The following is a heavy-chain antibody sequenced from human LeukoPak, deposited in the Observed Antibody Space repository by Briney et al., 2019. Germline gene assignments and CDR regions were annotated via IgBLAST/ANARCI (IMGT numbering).Heavy chain of an antibody. CDR2: INPSGGST. CDR3: AKAGSSWYSVSYYYMDV. V-gene: IGHV1-46*01. J-gene: IGHJ6*03. D-gene: IGHD6-13*01. Sequence: GASVKVSCKASGYTFTSYYMHWVRQAPGQGLEWMGIINPSGGSTSYAQKFQGRVTMTRDMSTSTVYMELSSLRSEDTAVYYCAKAGSSWYSVSYYYMDVWGKGTTVTVSS. CDR1: GYTFTSYY.